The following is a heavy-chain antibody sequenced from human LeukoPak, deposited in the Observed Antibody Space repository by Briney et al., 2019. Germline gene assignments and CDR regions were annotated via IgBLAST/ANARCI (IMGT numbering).Heavy chain of an antibody. CDR1: GYTLTELS. D-gene: IGHD6-19*01. CDR3: ATGPIIAVAGYYYYMDV. V-gene: IGHV1-24*01. J-gene: IGHJ6*03. CDR2: FDPEDGET. Sequence: ASVKVSCKVSGYTLTELSMHWVRQAPGKGLEWMGGFDPEDGETIYAQKFQGRVTMTEDTSTDTAYMELSSLRSEDTAVYCCATGPIIAVAGYYYYMDVWGKGTTVTVSS.